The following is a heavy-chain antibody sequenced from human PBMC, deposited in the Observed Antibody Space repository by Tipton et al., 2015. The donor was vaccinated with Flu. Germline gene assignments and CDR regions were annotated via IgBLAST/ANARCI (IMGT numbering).Heavy chain of an antibody. CDR3: ARDIHDFWSGYNYGMDV. J-gene: IGHJ6*02. CDR2: IYYSGST. CDR1: GGSISSYY. Sequence: TLSLTCTVSGGSISSYYWSWIRQPPGKGLEWIGYIYYSGSTNYNPSLKSRVTISVDTSKNQFSLKLSSVTAADTAVYYCARDIHDFWSGYNYGMDVWGQGTTVTVSS. D-gene: IGHD3-3*01. V-gene: IGHV4-59*01.